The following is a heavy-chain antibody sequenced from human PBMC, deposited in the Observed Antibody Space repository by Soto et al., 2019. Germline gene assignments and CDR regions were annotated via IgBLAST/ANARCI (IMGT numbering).Heavy chain of an antibody. CDR2: ISGSAGST. J-gene: IGHJ4*02. CDR1: GFTFNNYA. D-gene: IGHD6-13*01. CDR3: AKAGGAAGTVDYFDY. Sequence: DVQLLESGGGLVQPGGSLRLSCAASGFTFNNYAINWVRQSPGKGLEWVSVISGSAGSTYYADSVKGRFTITRDNSKNTLYLQMGSLRVEDTAVYYCAKAGGAAGTVDYFDYWGQGTLVTVSS. V-gene: IGHV3-23*01.